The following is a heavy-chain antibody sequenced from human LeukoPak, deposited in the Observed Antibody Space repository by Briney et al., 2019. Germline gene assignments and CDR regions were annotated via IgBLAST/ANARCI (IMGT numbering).Heavy chain of an antibody. Sequence: ASVKVSCKASGYTFTSYAMNWVRQAPGQGLEWMGWLNTNTGNPTYAQGFTGRFVFSLDTSVSTAYLQISSPKAEDTAVYYCATDYSSSSGPVYFDPWGQGTLVTVSS. D-gene: IGHD6-6*01. CDR1: GYTFTSYA. J-gene: IGHJ5*02. V-gene: IGHV7-4-1*02. CDR2: LNTNTGNP. CDR3: ATDYSSSSGPVYFDP.